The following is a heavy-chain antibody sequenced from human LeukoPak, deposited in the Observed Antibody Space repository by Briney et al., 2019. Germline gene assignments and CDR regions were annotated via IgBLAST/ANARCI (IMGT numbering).Heavy chain of an antibody. Sequence: GTPSLTRTVSGVPTTGFYWSWVGQSPPKALEWIGHIDYTVGTNYNPSLQSRVSISIDSSKNQFSLTLSSVTAADTAVYYCARLPRRYSTTWFFDYWGQGTLVTVSS. J-gene: IGHJ4*02. CDR1: GVPTTGFY. V-gene: IGHV4-59*01. CDR2: IDYTVGT. D-gene: IGHD6-13*01. CDR3: ARLPRRYSTTWFFDY.